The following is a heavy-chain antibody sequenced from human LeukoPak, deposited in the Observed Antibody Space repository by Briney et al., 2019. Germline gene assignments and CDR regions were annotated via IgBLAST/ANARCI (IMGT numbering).Heavy chain of an antibody. D-gene: IGHD5-24*01. Sequence: SGGSLRLSCAASGFTFSSYGMSWVRRAPGKGLEWVSGIIPSGHTTYYADSVRGRFTIPRDNSRNTVYLQMNSLRAEDTAVYYCAKDDRWLQFCCWGQGTLVTVSS. CDR3: AKDDRWLQFCC. CDR1: GFTFSSYG. V-gene: IGHV3-23*01. J-gene: IGHJ4*02. CDR2: IIPSGHTT.